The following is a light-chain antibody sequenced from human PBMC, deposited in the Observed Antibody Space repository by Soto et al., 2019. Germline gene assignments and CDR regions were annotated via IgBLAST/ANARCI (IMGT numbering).Light chain of an antibody. CDR1: QSVSSSY. CDR3: QQYGSSPPIT. J-gene: IGKJ5*01. V-gene: IGKV3-20*01. CDR2: GAS. Sequence: EIVLTQSPGTLSLSPGERATLSCRASQSVSSSYLAWYQQKPGQPPRLLIYGASSRATGIPDRFSGSGSGTDFTLTISSLEPEDFAVYYCQQYGSSPPITFGQGTRLEIK.